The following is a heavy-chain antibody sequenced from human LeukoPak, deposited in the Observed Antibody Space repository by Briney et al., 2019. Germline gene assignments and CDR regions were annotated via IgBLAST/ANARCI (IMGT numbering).Heavy chain of an antibody. Sequence: KTSETLSLTCTVSGGSISSGGYYWSWIRQHPGKGLEWIAYIYYSGSTYYNPSLKSRVTISVDTSKNQFSLKLSSVTAADTAVYYCARDKSLDYWGQGTLVTVSS. CDR2: IYYSGST. CDR1: GGSISSGGYY. J-gene: IGHJ4*02. CDR3: ARDKSLDY. V-gene: IGHV4-31*03.